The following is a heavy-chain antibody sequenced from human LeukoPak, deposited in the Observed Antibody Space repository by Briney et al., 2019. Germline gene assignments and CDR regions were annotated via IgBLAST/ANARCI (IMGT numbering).Heavy chain of an antibody. CDR3: ARGWVTDCSSTSCYLGWFDP. V-gene: IGHV4-61*02. CDR2: INTSGST. J-gene: IGHJ5*02. CDR1: GGSISSGSYY. D-gene: IGHD2-2*01. Sequence: SQTLSLTCTVSGGSISSGSYYWSWIRQPAGKGLEWIGRINTSGSTNYNPSLKSRVTISVDTSKNQFSLKLSSVTAADTAVYYCARGWVTDCSSTSCYLGWFDPWGQGTLVTVSS.